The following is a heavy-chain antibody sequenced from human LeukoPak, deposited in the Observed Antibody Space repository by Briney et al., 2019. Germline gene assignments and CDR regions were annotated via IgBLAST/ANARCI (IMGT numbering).Heavy chain of an antibody. CDR2: ISSGSSYI. CDR3: ARDGDIVVVPAATSDAFDI. Sequence: GGSLRLSCAASGFTFSSYSMNWVRQAPGKGLEWVSSISSGSSYIYYADSVKGRFTISRDNAKNSLYLQMNSLRAEDTAVYYCARDGDIVVVPAATSDAFDIWGQGTMVTVSS. D-gene: IGHD2-2*01. J-gene: IGHJ3*02. V-gene: IGHV3-21*01. CDR1: GFTFSSYS.